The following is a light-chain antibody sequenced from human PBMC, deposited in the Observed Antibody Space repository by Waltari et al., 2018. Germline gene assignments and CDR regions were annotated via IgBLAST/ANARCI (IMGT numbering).Light chain of an antibody. CDR2: DVT. Sequence: QSALTQPRSVSGSPGQSVTIPCTGPNSDCGGYNYVSWYNQHPGAAPKLIIYDVTKRPSGVSDRFSGSKSGNTASLTISRLQAEDEADYYCCSYAGSFTFWVFGGGTKVTVL. V-gene: IGLV2-11*01. CDR3: CSYAGSFTFWV. CDR1: NSDCGGYNY. J-gene: IGLJ3*02.